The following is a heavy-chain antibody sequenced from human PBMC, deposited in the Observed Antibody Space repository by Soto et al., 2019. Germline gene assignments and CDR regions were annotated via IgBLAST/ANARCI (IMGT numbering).Heavy chain of an antibody. J-gene: IGHJ3*02. CDR1: GFTFINYA. Sequence: ESGGGLVQPGGSLRLSCAASGFTFINYAMSWVRQAPGKGLEWVSTIGGGDGSTYYADSVKGRFTISRDNSNSALYLQMNSLRVGDTAIYYCAKGILVKPPGTRTFDIWGQGTMVIVSS. CDR3: AKGILVKPPGTRTFDI. CDR2: IGGGDGST. V-gene: IGHV3-23*01. D-gene: IGHD6-13*01.